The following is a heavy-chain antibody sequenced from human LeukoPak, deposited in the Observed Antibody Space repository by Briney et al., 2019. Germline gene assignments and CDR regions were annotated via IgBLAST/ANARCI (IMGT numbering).Heavy chain of an antibody. J-gene: IGHJ6*02. CDR3: ARPTVIIPAAMFETTYYYGMDV. CDR1: GGSVSSGSYF. D-gene: IGHD2-2*01. CDR2: IYYSGST. V-gene: IGHV4-61*01. Sequence: PSETLSLTCTVSGGSVSSGSYFWTWIRQPPGKGLEWIGYIYYSGSTNYNPSLKSRVTISVDTSKNQFSLKLSSVTAADTAVYYCARPTVIIPAAMFETTYYYGMDVWGQGTTVTVSS.